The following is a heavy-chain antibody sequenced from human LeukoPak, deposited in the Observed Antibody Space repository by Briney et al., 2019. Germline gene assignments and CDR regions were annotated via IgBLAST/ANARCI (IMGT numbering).Heavy chain of an antibody. CDR3: AREVYDSSGAADY. D-gene: IGHD3-22*01. Sequence: ASVKVSCKASRYTFTGYYMHWVRQAPGQGLEWMGWINPNSGGTNYAQKFQGRVTMTRDTSISTAYMELSRLRSDYTAVYYCAREVYDSSGAADYWGQGTLVTVSS. CDR2: INPNSGGT. CDR1: RYTFTGYY. J-gene: IGHJ4*02. V-gene: IGHV1-2*02.